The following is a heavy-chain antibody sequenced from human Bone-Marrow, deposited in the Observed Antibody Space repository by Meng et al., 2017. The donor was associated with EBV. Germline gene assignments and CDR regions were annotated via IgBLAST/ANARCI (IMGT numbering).Heavy chain of an antibody. Sequence: QVQLVQSGAEVKKPXXXXKXSXKAXGYTFTSYGISWVRQAPGQGLEWMGWISVYHGHTNYAQKFQDRVIMTTDTSTSTAYLELRSLTSDDTAVYYCARDRGWAFGDYLSGTVYWGQGTLVTVSS. CDR2: ISVYHGHT. D-gene: IGHD4-17*01. CDR1: GYTFTSYG. V-gene: IGHV1-18*01. CDR3: ARDRGWAFGDYLSGTVY. J-gene: IGHJ4*02.